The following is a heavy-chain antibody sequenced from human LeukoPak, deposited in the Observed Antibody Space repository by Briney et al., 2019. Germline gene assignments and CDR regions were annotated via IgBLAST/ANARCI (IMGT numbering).Heavy chain of an antibody. J-gene: IGHJ4*02. CDR2: ISYSGST. D-gene: IGHD3-16*01. CDR1: GGSINNGNYY. CDR3: ARGADYFEY. Sequence: PSETLSLTCTVTGGSINNGNYYWGWIRQPPGKGLEWIGSISYSGSTYYNPSLKSRVTISVDTSKNQFTLKLSSVTAADTAVYYCARGADYFEYWGQGTLVTVSS. V-gene: IGHV4-39*01.